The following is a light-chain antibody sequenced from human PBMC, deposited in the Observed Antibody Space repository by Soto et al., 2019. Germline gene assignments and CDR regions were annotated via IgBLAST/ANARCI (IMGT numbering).Light chain of an antibody. Sequence: QSVLTQPPSVSAAPRQRVTISCSGSSSNIGNNAVNWYQQLPGKAPKLLIYYDDLLPSGVSDRFSGSKSGTSASLAISGLQSEDEADYYCAACDDSLNGQVFGTGTKLTVL. V-gene: IGLV1-36*01. J-gene: IGLJ1*01. CDR1: SSNIGNNA. CDR3: AACDDSLNGQV. CDR2: YDD.